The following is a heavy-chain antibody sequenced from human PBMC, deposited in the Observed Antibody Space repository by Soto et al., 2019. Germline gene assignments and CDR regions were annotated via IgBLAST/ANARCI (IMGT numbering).Heavy chain of an antibody. J-gene: IGHJ6*02. V-gene: IGHV3-11*06. CDR2: ISSSSSYT. CDR1: GFTFSDYY. CDR3: ACGVPRGVTTRGMDV. Sequence: QVQLVESGGGLVKPGGSLRLSCAASGFTFSDYYMSWIRQAPGKGLEWVSYISSSSSYTNYADSVKGRFTISRDNAKNSLYLQMNSLRAEDTAVYYCACGVPRGVTTRGMDVWGQGTTVTVSS. D-gene: IGHD4-17*01.